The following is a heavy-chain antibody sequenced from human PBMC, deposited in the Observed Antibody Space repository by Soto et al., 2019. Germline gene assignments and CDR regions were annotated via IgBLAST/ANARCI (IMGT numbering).Heavy chain of an antibody. V-gene: IGHV2-5*02. Sequence: QITLKEAGPPLVTPTQTLTLTCTFSGFSLTTDDVGVGWIRHFPGKALDWLSVVYWVDDRRYSPSLRSRLTSTPDTSQTQVFLTMSNMDPVDTATYYCAHTRYRISSFDYWGQGTLVTVSS. CDR1: GFSLTTDDVG. CDR2: VYWVDDR. J-gene: IGHJ4*02. D-gene: IGHD6-6*01. CDR3: AHTRYRISSFDY.